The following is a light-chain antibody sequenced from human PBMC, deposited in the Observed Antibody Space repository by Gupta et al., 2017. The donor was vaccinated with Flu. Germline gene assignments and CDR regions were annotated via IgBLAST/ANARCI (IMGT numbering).Light chain of an antibody. CDR1: LDIRKY. Sequence: DIQVTQSPSSLSASVGDRVTITCRASLDIRKYLNWFQQKPGKAPQLLTYDVSNLQSGVPSRFSGHGSGTDFTLTISSLQPEDFGTYFCQQIYSNPVTFGQGTKLEIK. V-gene: IGKV1-39*01. CDR3: QQIYSNPVT. J-gene: IGKJ2*01. CDR2: DVS.